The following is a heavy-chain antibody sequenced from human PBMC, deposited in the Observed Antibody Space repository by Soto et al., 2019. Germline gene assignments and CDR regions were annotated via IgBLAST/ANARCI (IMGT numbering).Heavy chain of an antibody. V-gene: IGHV4-59*01. CDR1: GVSSSCSC. CDR2: VYYTGST. CDR3: ARSVAVPGAHIDY. Sequence: PSDTLSITCSFSGVSSSCSCLSWIRQSPGKGLEWLGYVYYTGSTNYSPSLRSRVSISVDTSKNEFSLRLSSVTAADTAVYFCARSVAVPGAHIDYWGQGTQVPVSS. J-gene: IGHJ4*02. D-gene: IGHD6-19*01.